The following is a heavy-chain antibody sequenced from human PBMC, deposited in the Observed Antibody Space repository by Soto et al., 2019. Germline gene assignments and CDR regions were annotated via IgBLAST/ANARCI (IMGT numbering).Heavy chain of an antibody. CDR3: ARDGGYTHVMDV. CDR2: ISAYNGNT. CDR1: GYTFTNYG. D-gene: IGHD1-26*01. J-gene: IGHJ6*02. Sequence: QVQLVQSGAEVKKPGASVKVSCKASGYTFTNYGISWVRQAPGQGLEWMGWISAYNGNTNYAQKLQGRVTMTTDTSTSTADIEMRRLRSDDTAVYYCARDGGYTHVMDVWGQGTTVTVSS. V-gene: IGHV1-18*01.